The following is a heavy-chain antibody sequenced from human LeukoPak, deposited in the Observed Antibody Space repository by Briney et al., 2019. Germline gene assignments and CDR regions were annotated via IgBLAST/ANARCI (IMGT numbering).Heavy chain of an antibody. CDR1: GGSFSGYY. Sequence: SETLSLTCAVYGGSFSGYYWSWIRQPPGKGLEWIWEINHSGSNNYNPSLKSRVTISVDTSKNKCTLKLSSVTAADTAVYYCARCFVGGNSLAYWGQGTLVTVSS. CDR2: INHSGSN. CDR3: ARCFVGGNSLAY. V-gene: IGHV4-34*01. J-gene: IGHJ4*02. D-gene: IGHD4-23*01.